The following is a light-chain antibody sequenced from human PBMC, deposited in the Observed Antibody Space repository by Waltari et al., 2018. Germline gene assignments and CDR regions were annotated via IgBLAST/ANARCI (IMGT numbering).Light chain of an antibody. J-gene: IGLJ3*02. V-gene: IGLV2-11*01. CDR3: CSYADSYTAV. Sequence: QSALTQPRSVSGSPGQSVTISCTGTSSDVGGYYYVSWYQQHPGKAPKLMLYDVTKRPSGVPGRYSGSKSGNTASLTISGLQAEDEADYYCCSYADSYTAVFGGGTTLTVL. CDR2: DVT. CDR1: SSDVGGYYY.